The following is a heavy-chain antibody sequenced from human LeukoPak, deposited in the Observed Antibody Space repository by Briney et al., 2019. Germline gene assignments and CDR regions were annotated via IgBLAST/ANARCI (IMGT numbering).Heavy chain of an antibody. CDR1: GFTFSSYW. CDR3: ARDKGGTGTNWFDP. J-gene: IGHJ5*02. D-gene: IGHD1-1*01. Sequence: GGSLRLSCAASGFTFSSYWMTWVRQAPGKGLEWVANIKQDGSEKYYVDSVKGRFTISRDNAKNSLYLQMNSLRAEDTAVYYCARDKGGTGTNWFDPWGQGTLVTVSS. CDR2: IKQDGSEK. V-gene: IGHV3-7*01.